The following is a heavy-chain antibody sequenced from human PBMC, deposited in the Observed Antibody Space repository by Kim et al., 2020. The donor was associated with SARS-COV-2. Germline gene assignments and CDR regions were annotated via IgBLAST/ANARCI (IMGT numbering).Heavy chain of an antibody. J-gene: IGHJ4*02. Sequence: SETLSLTCTVSGASISRSSNYWGWIRQPPGKGLEWIGSINYSWNTYYNPSLKSRVTISVDTSKNQFSLKMRSVTAADTAVYYCARLVSENSAVEYWGQGTLVTVSS. CDR1: GASISRSSNY. CDR3: ARLVSENSAVEY. V-gene: IGHV4-39*01. CDR2: INYSWNT.